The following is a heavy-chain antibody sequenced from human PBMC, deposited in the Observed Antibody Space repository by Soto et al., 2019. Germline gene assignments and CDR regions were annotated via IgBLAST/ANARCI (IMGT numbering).Heavy chain of an antibody. J-gene: IGHJ5*02. CDR3: VKNSGWFNT. CDR2: IDGSGGIT. Sequence: QLLQSGGGLVQPGGSLTLSCAASGFTFGTTDMSWVRQAPGEGLEWVSTIDGSGGITYYADSVKGRFTISRDNSRDTVYLQMKSRRGDDTALYYGVKNSGWFNTWGQGALVTVSS. CDR1: GFTFGTTD. V-gene: IGHV3-23*01. D-gene: IGHD3-10*01.